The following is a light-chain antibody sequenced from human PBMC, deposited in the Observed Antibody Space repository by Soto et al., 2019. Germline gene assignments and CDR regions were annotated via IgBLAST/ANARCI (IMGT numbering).Light chain of an antibody. Sequence: QSALTQPPSASGSPGQSVTISCTGNISDVGGYKYVSWYQQHPGKAPKLIIYEVSKRPSGVPDRFSASKSGNTASLTVSGLQAEDEAVYYCSSYAGGNTRIFGGGTKLTVL. CDR1: ISDVGGYKY. V-gene: IGLV2-8*01. CDR2: EVS. CDR3: SSYAGGNTRI. J-gene: IGLJ2*01.